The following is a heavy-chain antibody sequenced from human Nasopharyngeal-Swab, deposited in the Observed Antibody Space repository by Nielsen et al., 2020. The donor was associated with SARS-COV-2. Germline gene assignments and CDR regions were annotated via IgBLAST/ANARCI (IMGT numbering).Heavy chain of an antibody. Sequence: WVRQAPGQGLEWMGWMNPNSGNTGYAQKFQGRVTMTRNTSISTAYMELSSLRSEDTAVYYCARGSITIFGVVIQGWFDPWGQGTLSPSPQ. V-gene: IGHV1-8*01. D-gene: IGHD3-3*01. CDR3: ARGSITIFGVVIQGWFDP. CDR2: MNPNSGNT. J-gene: IGHJ5*02.